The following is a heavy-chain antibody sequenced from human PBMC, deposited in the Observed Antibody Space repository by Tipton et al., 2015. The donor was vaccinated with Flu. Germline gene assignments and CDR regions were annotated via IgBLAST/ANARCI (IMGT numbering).Heavy chain of an antibody. CDR2: SHFTGGG. Sequence: TLSLTCTVSDGSVSSSLYYWGWIRQPPGKRLEWIGHSHFTGGGSYNPSLKSRVTISQDTSKNQFSLDLTSVTAADTAVYYCAQARFFYFDYWGQGTLVTVSS. D-gene: IGHD3-10*01. CDR3: AQARFFYFDY. V-gene: IGHV4-39*07. J-gene: IGHJ4*02. CDR1: DGSVSSSLYY.